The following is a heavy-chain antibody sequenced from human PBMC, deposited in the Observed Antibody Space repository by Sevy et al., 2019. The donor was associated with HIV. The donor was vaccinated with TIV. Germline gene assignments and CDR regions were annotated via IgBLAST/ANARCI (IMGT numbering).Heavy chain of an antibody. J-gene: IGHJ1*01. Sequence: GGSLRLSCTVSGFIFSNFAMRWVRQAPGKGLEWVAVTSYDGSHKYYAVSVKGRFTVSRDNSRNNLALEMNSLRCDDTAVYYCARGENDDEFFQYWGQGTLVTVSS. V-gene: IGHV3-30*04. CDR2: TSYDGSHK. D-gene: IGHD1-26*01. CDR3: ARGENDDEFFQY. CDR1: GFIFSNFA.